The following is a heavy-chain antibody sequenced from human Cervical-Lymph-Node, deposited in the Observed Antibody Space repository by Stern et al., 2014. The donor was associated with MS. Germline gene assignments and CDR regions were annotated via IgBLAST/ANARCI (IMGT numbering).Heavy chain of an antibody. CDR3: ARPPPRRKWDDPNYGMDV. D-gene: IGHD1-1*01. Sequence: VQLVQSGAEVKKPGESLKISCKGSGYTFTNNWIAWVRQMPGKGLEWMGIIYPDDSDISYSPSLQGQVTISADKPISTPYLQWSSLKAADSAVYYCARPPPRRKWDDPNYGMDVWGQGTTVTVSS. J-gene: IGHJ6*02. V-gene: IGHV5-51*04. CDR1: GYTFTNNW. CDR2: IYPDDSDI.